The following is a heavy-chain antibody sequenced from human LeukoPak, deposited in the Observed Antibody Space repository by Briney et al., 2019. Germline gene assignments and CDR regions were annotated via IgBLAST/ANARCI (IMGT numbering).Heavy chain of an antibody. CDR3: ARLAAAGHSDF. J-gene: IGHJ4*02. D-gene: IGHD6-13*01. CDR1: EFTFGTYA. Sequence: PGGSLRLSCSASEFTFGTYAMLWVRQAPGEGLEYVSAISSNGRDTYYAASVRGRFSISRVNSNNTLYLRMSSLRPEDTAMYYCARLAAAGHSDFWGQGALVAVSS. CDR2: ISSNGRDT. V-gene: IGHV3-64D*08.